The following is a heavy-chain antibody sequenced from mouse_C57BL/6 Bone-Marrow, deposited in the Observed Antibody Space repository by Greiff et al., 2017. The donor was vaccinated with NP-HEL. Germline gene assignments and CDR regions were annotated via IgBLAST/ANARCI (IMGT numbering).Heavy chain of an antibody. J-gene: IGHJ3*01. CDR1: GFTFSSYA. V-gene: IGHV5-4*01. Sequence: VQLKESGGGLVKPGGSLKLSCAASGFTFSSYAMSWVRQTPEKRLEWVATISDGGSYTYYPDNVKGRFTISRDNAKNNLYLQMSHLKSEDTAMDYCARGGWLLRKEGGFAYWGQGTLVTVSA. D-gene: IGHD2-3*01. CDR2: ISDGGSYT. CDR3: ARGGWLLRKEGGFAY.